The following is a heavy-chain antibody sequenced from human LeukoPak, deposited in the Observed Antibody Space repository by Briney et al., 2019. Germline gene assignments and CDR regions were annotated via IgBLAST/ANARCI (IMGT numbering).Heavy chain of an antibody. D-gene: IGHD4-11*01. CDR3: TTDHQTTVSPYYYYYYMDV. CDR2: IKSKIDGGTT. Sequence: PGGSLRLSCAASGFTFTNAWMSWVRQAPGKGLEWVGRIKSKIDGGTTDYAAPVKGRFTISRDDSKNTLYLQMNSLKTEDTAAYYCTTDHQTTVSPYYYYYYMDVWGKGTTVTVPS. V-gene: IGHV3-15*01. CDR1: GFTFTNAW. J-gene: IGHJ6*03.